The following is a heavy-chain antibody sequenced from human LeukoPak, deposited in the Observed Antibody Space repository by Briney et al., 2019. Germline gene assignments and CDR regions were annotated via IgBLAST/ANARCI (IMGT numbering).Heavy chain of an antibody. CDR2: IISSNNYI. J-gene: IGHJ4*02. V-gene: IGHV3-21*01. Sequence: PGGSLRLSCAASGFTFSNYNMNWVRQAPGKGLGGVSSIISSNNYIYYADSVKGRFTISRDNAKNSLYLQMNGLRAEDTAVYYCARRSPNYYFDYWGQGTPVTVSS. CDR1: GFTFSNYN. CDR3: ARRSPNYYFDY.